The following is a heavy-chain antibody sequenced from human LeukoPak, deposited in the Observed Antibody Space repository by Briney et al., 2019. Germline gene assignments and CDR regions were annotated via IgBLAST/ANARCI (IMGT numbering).Heavy chain of an antibody. CDR2: ISGSGGST. J-gene: IGHJ4*02. CDR1: GFTFSSYA. CDR3: AKIRGIVVVPAARTNYFDY. D-gene: IGHD2-2*01. V-gene: IGHV3-23*01. Sequence: TGGSLRLSCAASGFTFSSYAMSWVRQAPGKGLEWVSAISGSGGSTYYADSVKGRFTISRDNSKNTLYLQMNSLRAEDMAVYYCAKIRGIVVVPAARTNYFDYWGQGTLVTVSS.